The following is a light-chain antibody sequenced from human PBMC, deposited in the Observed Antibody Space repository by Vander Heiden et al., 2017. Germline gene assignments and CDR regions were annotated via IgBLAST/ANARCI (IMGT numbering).Light chain of an antibody. CDR1: QGISNY. CDR2: AAY. CDR3: QKYNTGVT. Sequence: DIQMTQSPSSLSASVGDTLTITCRASQGISNYLAWYQQRPGQVPKLLIYAAYTLQSGVPYRFSGGGSGTDFTLTISGLQPEDVATYYCQKYNTGVTFGPGTKVDLK. J-gene: IGKJ3*01. V-gene: IGKV1-27*01.